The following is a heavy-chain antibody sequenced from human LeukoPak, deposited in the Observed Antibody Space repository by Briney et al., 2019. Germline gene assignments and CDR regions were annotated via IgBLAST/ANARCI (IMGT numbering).Heavy chain of an antibody. D-gene: IGHD5-12*01. CDR1: GGSFSGYY. CDR2: INHSGST. J-gene: IGHJ4*02. CDR3: ARRPNSGYDYTDY. V-gene: IGHV4-34*01. Sequence: SETLSLTCAVYGGSFSGYYWSWIRQPPGKGLEWIGEINHSGSTNYNPSLKSRVTISVDTSKNQFSLKLSSVTAADTAVYYCARRPNSGYDYTDYWGQGTLVTVSS.